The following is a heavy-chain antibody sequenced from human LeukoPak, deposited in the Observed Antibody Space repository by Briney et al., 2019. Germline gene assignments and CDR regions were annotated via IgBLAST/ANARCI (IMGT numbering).Heavy chain of an antibody. Sequence: PGGSLRLSCAASGFTFSSYAMSWVRQAPGKGLEWVSAISGSGGSTYYADSVKGRFTISRDNSKNTLYLQMNSLRAEDTAVYYCAKQLYYYDSSAYSPHYYFDYWGQGTLVTVSS. CDR1: GFTFSSYA. CDR2: ISGSGGST. J-gene: IGHJ4*02. V-gene: IGHV3-23*01. D-gene: IGHD3-22*01. CDR3: AKQLYYYDSSAYSPHYYFDY.